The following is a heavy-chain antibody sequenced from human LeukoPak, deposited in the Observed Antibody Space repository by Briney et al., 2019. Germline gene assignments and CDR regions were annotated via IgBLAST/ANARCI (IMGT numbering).Heavy chain of an antibody. D-gene: IGHD2-8*01. V-gene: IGHV4-59*08. Sequence: KTSETLSLTCTVSGGSISSYYWSWVRQPPGKGLEWLGYIYYSGSTNYNPSLKSRVTISVDTSKNQFSLKLSSVTAADTAVYYCASATNSLGNYYYYGMDVWGQGTTVTVSS. CDR1: GGSISSYY. CDR3: ASATNSLGNYYYYGMDV. J-gene: IGHJ6*02. CDR2: IYYSGST.